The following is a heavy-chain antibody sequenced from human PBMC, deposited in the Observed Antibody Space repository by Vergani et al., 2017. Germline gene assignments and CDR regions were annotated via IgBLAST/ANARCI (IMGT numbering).Heavy chain of an antibody. J-gene: IGHJ4*02. V-gene: IGHV3-30*18. CDR2: ISYDGSNK. Sequence: VQLVESGGGLVQPGGSLRLSCAASGFTFSSYGMHWVRQAPGKGLEWVAVISYDGSNKYYADSVKGRFTIARDNSKNTLYLQMNSLRAEDTAVYYCAKNSGYDFSGGYFDYWGQGTLVTVSS. CDR1: GFTFSSYG. D-gene: IGHD5-12*01. CDR3: AKNSGYDFSGGYFDY.